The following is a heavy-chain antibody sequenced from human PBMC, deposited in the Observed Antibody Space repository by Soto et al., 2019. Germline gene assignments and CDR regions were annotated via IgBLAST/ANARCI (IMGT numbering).Heavy chain of an antibody. V-gene: IGHV4-59*01. CDR2: VSLSGHS. CDR3: ARAVGYCGSSVCYNFGIDS. D-gene: IGHD2-2*02. J-gene: IGHJ4*02. Sequence: PSETLSLTCNVSGGSISDYFWSWIRQPPGEGLEWIGYVSLSGHSDYSPYLKSRVTISLDRSKKQFSLNLRSMTAADTAVYYCARAVGYCGSSVCYNFGIDSWGQGTLVTVSS. CDR1: GGSISDYF.